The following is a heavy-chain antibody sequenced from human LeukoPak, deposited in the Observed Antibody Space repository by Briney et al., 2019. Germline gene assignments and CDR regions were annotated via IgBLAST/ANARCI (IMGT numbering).Heavy chain of an antibody. CDR3: ARDYGDYGDGMDV. D-gene: IGHD4-17*01. J-gene: IGHJ6*02. V-gene: IGHV3-53*01. CDR1: GFTFSTYG. Sequence: PGGSLRLSCAASGFTFSTYGMNWVRQAPGKGLEWVSVIYSGGSTYHADSVKGRFTISRDNSKNTLYLQVNSLRAEDTAVYYCARDYGDYGDGMDVWGQGTTVTVSS. CDR2: IYSGGST.